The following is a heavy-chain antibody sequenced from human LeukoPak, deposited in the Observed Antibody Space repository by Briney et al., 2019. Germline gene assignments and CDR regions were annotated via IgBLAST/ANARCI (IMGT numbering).Heavy chain of an antibody. J-gene: IGHJ4*02. CDR3: ARGLMVAGNGRDY. V-gene: IGHV3-21*01. CDR1: GLTFSTYG. Sequence: PGGSLTLSCAASGLTFSTYGMSWVRQPPGKGLEWVSSINSSSSYIYYADSVKGRFTISRDNAKNSLYLQMNSLRAEDTAVYYCARGLMVAGNGRDYWGQGTLVTVSS. D-gene: IGHD6-19*01. CDR2: INSSSSYI.